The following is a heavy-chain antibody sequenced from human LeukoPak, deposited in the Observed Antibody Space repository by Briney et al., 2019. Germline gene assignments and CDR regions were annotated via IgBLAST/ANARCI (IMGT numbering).Heavy chain of an antibody. CDR3: AKDLIYGDWGGASDI. J-gene: IGHJ3*02. D-gene: IGHD2-21*02. CDR1: GFFFSSYA. CDR2: ITGSAGST. V-gene: IGHV3-23*01. Sequence: QSGGSLRLSCAASGFFFSSYAMSWVRQAPGKGLEWVSSITGSAGSTYYADSVKGRFTISRDNSKNTLYLRMNSLRAEDTAVYYCAKDLIYGDWGGASDIWGQGTMVTVSS.